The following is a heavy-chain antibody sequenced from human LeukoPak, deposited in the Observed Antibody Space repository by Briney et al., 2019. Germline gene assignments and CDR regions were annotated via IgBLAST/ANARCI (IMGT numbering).Heavy chain of an antibody. CDR2: ISYDGSNK. Sequence: PGRSLRLSCAASGFTFSSYGMHWVRQAPGKGLEWVAVISYDGSNKYYADSVKGRFTISRDNSKNTLYLQMNSLRAEDTAVYYCAKVERSVVIAIQADYWGQGTLVTVSS. CDR3: AKVERSVVIAIQADY. V-gene: IGHV3-30*18. D-gene: IGHD2-21*01. CDR1: GFTFSSYG. J-gene: IGHJ4*02.